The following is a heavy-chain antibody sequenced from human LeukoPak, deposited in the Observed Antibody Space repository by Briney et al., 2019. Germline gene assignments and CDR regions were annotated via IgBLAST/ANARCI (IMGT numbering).Heavy chain of an antibody. CDR1: GYTFTAAA. CDR2: MNPNSGNT. Sequence: ASVKVSCKASGYTFTAAAINWVRQATGQGLEWTGWMNPNSGNTGYAQKFQGRVTITRNTSISTAYMEQSSQRSEDTAVYYCVRGDQIAVSRRDWFDPWGRGTLVTVSS. J-gene: IGHJ5*02. V-gene: IGHV1-8*03. D-gene: IGHD6-19*01. CDR3: VRGDQIAVSRRDWFDP.